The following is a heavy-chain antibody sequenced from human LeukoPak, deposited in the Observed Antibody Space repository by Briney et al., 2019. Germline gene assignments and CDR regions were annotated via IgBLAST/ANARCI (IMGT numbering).Heavy chain of an antibody. V-gene: IGHV3-21*01. J-gene: IGHJ4*02. CDR2: ITSSSSYI. D-gene: IGHD3-10*01. Sequence: PGGSLRLSCAASGFTFSSYSMNWVRQAPGKGLEWVSSITSSSSYIFDADSVKGRFTISRDNAKNSLYLQMNSLRAEDTAVYYCARGENYYDSGCSLLPFDYWGRGTLVTVSS. CDR3: ARGENYYDSGCSLLPFDY. CDR1: GFTFSSYS.